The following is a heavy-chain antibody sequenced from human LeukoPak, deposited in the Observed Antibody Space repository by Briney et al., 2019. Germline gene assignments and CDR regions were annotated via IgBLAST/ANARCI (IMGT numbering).Heavy chain of an antibody. CDR3: ATGRRHLIYDY. J-gene: IGHJ4*02. V-gene: IGHV4-39*01. D-gene: IGHD1-1*01. CDR1: GGSITSGSYY. CDR2: MYYSGST. Sequence: PSETLSLTCTVSGGSITSGSYYWGWLRQPPGNGLEWIGQMYYSGSTYYNPSLKGRVSISVDTSRNQFSLKLSSVAAADTAVYYCATGRRHLIYDYWGQGTLVTVS.